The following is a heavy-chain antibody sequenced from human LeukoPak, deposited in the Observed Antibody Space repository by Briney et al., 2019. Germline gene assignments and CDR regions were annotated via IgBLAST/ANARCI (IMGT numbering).Heavy chain of an antibody. CDR3: ARGSSSQYWAALPDAFDI. V-gene: IGHV4-59*01. Sequence: SETLSLTCTVSGGSISSYYWSWIRQPPGKGLGWIGYIYYSGSTNYNPSLKSRVTISVDTSKNQFSLKLSSVTAADTAVYYCARGSSSQYWAALPDAFDIWGQGTMVTVSS. CDR1: GGSISSYY. CDR2: IYYSGST. J-gene: IGHJ3*02. D-gene: IGHD6-13*01.